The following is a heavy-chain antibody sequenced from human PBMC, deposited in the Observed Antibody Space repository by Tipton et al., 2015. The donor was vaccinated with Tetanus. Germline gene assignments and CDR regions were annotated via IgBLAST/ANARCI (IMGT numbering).Heavy chain of an antibody. CDR2: IHPGDSDT. V-gene: IGHV5-51*01. CDR1: GYSFTNYW. J-gene: IGHJ4*02. CDR3: ARQTSGSYHAPFDY. Sequence: QLVQSGAEVKKPGESLKMSCKGSGYSFTNYWIGWVRQMPGKGLEWMGIIHPGDSDTRYSPSFQGQVTISADKSIRTAYLQWSSLKASDSARYYCARQTSGSYHAPFDYWGQGTLVTVSS. D-gene: IGHD1-26*01.